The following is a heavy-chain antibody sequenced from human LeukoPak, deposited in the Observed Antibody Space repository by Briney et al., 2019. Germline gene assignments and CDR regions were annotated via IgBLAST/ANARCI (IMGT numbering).Heavy chain of an antibody. J-gene: IGHJ4*02. CDR3: ARRVYSGNYFDY. Sequence: SETLSLTCAVSGSSMNYYYWTWMRQPPGRGLEWIGYVFYSGSTNYNPSLESRVTISLDTSKNQFSLRLTSVTAADTAVYYCARRVYSGNYFDYWGQGILVTVSS. D-gene: IGHD1-26*01. CDR1: GSSMNYYY. V-gene: IGHV4-59*08. CDR2: VFYSGST.